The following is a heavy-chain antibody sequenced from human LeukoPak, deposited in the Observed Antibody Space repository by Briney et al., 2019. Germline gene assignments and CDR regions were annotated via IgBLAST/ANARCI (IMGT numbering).Heavy chain of an antibody. V-gene: IGHV3-9*01. J-gene: IGHJ6*03. CDR2: ISWNSGSI. CDR1: GGSISSYY. CDR3: ARVARGDYYYYYMDV. D-gene: IGHD3-10*01. Sequence: LSLTCTVSGGSISSYYWSWIRQPPGKGLEWVSGISWNSGSIGYADSVKGRFTISSDNAKNTLYLQMNSLRAEDTALYYCARVARGDYYYYYMDVWGKGTTVTVSS.